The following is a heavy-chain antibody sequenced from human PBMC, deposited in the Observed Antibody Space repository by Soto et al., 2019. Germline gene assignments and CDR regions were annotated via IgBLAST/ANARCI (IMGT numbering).Heavy chain of an antibody. V-gene: IGHV3-30-3*01. J-gene: IGHJ6*02. Sequence: QVQLVESGGGVVQPGRSLRLSCAASGFTFSSYAMHWVRQAPGKGLEWVAVISYDGSNKYYADSVKGRFTISRDNSKNTLYLQMNSLRAEDTAVYYCARGRTRIAARAYYYCGMDVWGQGTTVTVSS. CDR3: ARGRTRIAARAYYYCGMDV. CDR2: ISYDGSNK. D-gene: IGHD6-6*01. CDR1: GFTFSSYA.